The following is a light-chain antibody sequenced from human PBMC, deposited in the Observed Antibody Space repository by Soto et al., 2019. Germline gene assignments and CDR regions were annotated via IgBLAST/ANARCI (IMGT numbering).Light chain of an antibody. Sequence: EIERTQSPATLSVSPGERATLSCRASQSINSDLAWYQQKPGQSPRLLIYGASTRATGIPTRFSGSGSGTEFTLTISSLQSEDFAVYYCQHYNKWPPWLTFGGGTKLEIK. V-gene: IGKV3-15*01. CDR1: QSINSD. CDR2: GAS. CDR3: QHYNKWPPWLT. J-gene: IGKJ4*01.